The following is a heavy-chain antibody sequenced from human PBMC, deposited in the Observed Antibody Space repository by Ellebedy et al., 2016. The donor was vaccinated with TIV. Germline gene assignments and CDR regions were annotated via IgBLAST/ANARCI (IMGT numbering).Heavy chain of an antibody. Sequence: GESLKISCTASGFIFADYGMSWFCQAPGKGLEWIGFIRSKAYGGTAEYAASVRGRFHISRDDSKSIAYLHVNSLNTEDTAVYYCARDFGSGHFDYWGLGTLVTVSS. CDR1: GFIFADYG. CDR3: ARDFGSGHFDY. D-gene: IGHD3-10*01. J-gene: IGHJ4*02. CDR2: IRSKAYGGTA. V-gene: IGHV3-49*03.